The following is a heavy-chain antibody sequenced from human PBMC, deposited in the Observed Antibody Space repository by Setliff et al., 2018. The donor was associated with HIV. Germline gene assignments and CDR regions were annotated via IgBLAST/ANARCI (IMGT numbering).Heavy chain of an antibody. CDR2: IYYSGST. CDR3: ASVSYSSGPDL. Sequence: SETLSLTCTVSGGSISSSSYYWGWIRQPPGKGLEWIGSIYYSGSTYYNPSLKSRVTISVDTSKNQFSLKLSSVTAADTAVYYCASVSYSSGPDLWGRGTLGTVSS. CDR1: GGSISSSSYY. D-gene: IGHD6-19*01. J-gene: IGHJ2*01. V-gene: IGHV4-39*01.